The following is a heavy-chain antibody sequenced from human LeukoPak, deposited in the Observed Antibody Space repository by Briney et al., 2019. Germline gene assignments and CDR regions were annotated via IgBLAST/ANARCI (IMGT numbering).Heavy chain of an antibody. Sequence: PGRSLRLSCAASGFTFDGYAMHWVRQAPGKGLEWVSGISWNSGSIGYADSVKGRFTISRDNAKNSLYLQMNSLRAEDTALYYCAKDSPDSSGYFDYWGQGTLVTVSS. CDR1: GFTFDGYA. J-gene: IGHJ4*02. CDR3: AKDSPDSSGYFDY. V-gene: IGHV3-9*01. D-gene: IGHD3-22*01. CDR2: ISWNSGSI.